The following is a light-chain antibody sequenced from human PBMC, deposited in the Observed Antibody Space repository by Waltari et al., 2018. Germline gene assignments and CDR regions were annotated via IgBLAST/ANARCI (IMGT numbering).Light chain of an antibody. J-gene: IGLJ2*01. CDR2: RNN. V-gene: IGLV1-47*01. Sequence: QSVLTQPPSASGTPGQRVTISCSGSSSNIGSNYVYWYQQLPGTAPKLLIYRNNQRPSGVPARFSASKSGTSSSLAISGLRSEDEADYYCAAWDDSLSADVFGGGTKLTVL. CDR3: AAWDDSLSADV. CDR1: SSNIGSNY.